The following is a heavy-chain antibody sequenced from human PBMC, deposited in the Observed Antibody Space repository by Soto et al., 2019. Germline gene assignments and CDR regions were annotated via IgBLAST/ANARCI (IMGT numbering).Heavy chain of an antibody. CDR1: CGSCSGYY. J-gene: IGHJ4*02. CDR3: ARTSRFDC. Sequence: QVQLQPWGAGLLTPSETLSLTFSVYCGSCSGYYCRWIRQHPGKGLEWIGEINHSGSTNYNPSLKSRVTMSGDTSKNQFSLKLSSVTAADTAVYYCARTSRFDCWGQGTLVTVSS. D-gene: IGHD6-6*01. CDR2: INHSGST. V-gene: IGHV4-34*01.